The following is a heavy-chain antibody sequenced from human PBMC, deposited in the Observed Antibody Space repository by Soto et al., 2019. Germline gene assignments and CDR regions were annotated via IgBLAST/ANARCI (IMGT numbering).Heavy chain of an antibody. D-gene: IGHD2-15*01. CDR2: ISGYNGNT. Sequence: ASVKVSCKASGYTFSSYGISWVRQAPGQGLEWMGWISGYNGNTNYAQKLQGRVTMTSDTSTSTAYMELRSLRSDDTAVYYCAREARYCSGGSCYSVDYWGQGTLVTVSS. CDR3: AREARYCSGGSCYSVDY. CDR1: GYTFSSYG. V-gene: IGHV1-18*01. J-gene: IGHJ4*02.